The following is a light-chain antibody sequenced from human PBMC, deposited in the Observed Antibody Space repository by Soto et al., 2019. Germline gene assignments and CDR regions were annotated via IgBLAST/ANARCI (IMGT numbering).Light chain of an antibody. CDR2: AAS. CDR3: LQDYYYPYT. J-gene: IGKJ2*01. CDR1: QGLRND. V-gene: IGKV1-6*01. Sequence: AIQMTQSPSSLSASVGDRVTITCRASQGLRNDLAWYQQKPGKAPKLLIYAASSLQSGVSSRFSGSGSGTDFTLTISSLQPEDFATYYCLQDYYYPYTFGQGTKVDIK.